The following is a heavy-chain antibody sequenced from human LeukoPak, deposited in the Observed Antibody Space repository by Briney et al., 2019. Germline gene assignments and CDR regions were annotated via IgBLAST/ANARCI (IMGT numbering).Heavy chain of an antibody. CDR1: GFTFSDYY. CDR2: ISSSGSTV. D-gene: IGHD1-20*01. V-gene: IGHV3-11*04. CDR3: ARDFGNWNFDY. J-gene: IGHJ4*02. Sequence: GGSLRLSCAASGFTFSDYYMSWIRQAPGKGLEWVSYISSSGSTVYYADSVKGRFTISRDNAKNSLNLQMNSLRAEDTAMYYCARDFGNWNFDYWGQGTLVTVSS.